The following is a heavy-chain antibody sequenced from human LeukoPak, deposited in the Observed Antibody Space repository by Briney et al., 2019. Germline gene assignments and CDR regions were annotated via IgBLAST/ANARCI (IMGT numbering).Heavy chain of an antibody. V-gene: IGHV1-18*01. Sequence: ASVKVSCKASGYTFTSYGISWVRQALGQGLEWMGWISAYNGNTNYAQKLQGRVTMTTDTSTSTAYMELRSLRSDDTAVYYCAIIAVAGTRSDYWGQGTLVTVSS. CDR3: AIIAVAGTRSDY. J-gene: IGHJ4*02. CDR1: GYTFTSYG. D-gene: IGHD6-19*01. CDR2: ISAYNGNT.